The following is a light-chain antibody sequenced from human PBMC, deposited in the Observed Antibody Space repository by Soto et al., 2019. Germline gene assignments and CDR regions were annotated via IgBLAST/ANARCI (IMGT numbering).Light chain of an antibody. Sequence: EIVLTQSPGTLSLSPGERATLSCRASQSVSSNYLAWYQRKPGQAPRLLIYGASSRATGIPDRFSGSGSGTDFTLTISRLEPEDFAVYYCQQFDGSPPWTFGQGTKVEIK. CDR3: QQFDGSPPWT. CDR2: GAS. J-gene: IGKJ1*01. CDR1: QSVSSNY. V-gene: IGKV3-20*01.